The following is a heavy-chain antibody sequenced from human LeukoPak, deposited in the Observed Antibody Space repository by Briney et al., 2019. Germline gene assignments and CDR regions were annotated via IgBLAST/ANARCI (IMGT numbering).Heavy chain of an antibody. D-gene: IGHD3-16*01. CDR1: GGSISGHY. J-gene: IGHJ6*02. CDR3: ARFGVDYDMDV. Sequence: SETLSLTCTVSGGSISGHYWTWIRQPPGKGLEWIGQIHYSGRPDYNPSPKSRVTISVDTSKNQLSLKVTSVTGADTAVYYCARFGVDYDMDVWGQGTTVTVS. V-gene: IGHV4-59*11. CDR2: IHYSGRP.